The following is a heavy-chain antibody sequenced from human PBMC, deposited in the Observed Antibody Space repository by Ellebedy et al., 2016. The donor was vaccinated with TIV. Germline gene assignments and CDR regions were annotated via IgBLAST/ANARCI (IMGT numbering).Heavy chain of an antibody. V-gene: IGHV4-59*01. Sequence: MPSETLSLTCTVSGGSMRNYYWSWIRQPPGKGLEWLGQIFYSGSTNYDPSLKSRVTISVDTSKNQISLMLSSVTAADTAVYYCARDRMTNYFYGMDVWGHGTTVTVSS. CDR3: ARDRMTNYFYGMDV. J-gene: IGHJ6*02. CDR1: GGSMRNYY. CDR2: IFYSGST.